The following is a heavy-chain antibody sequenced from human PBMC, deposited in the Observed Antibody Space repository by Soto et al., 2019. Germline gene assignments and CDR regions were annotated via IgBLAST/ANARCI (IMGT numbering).Heavy chain of an antibody. D-gene: IGHD1-1*01. CDR2: IFYSGST. CDR1: GGSIRGYY. CDR3: ARSGDNFSFTDS. V-gene: IGHV4-59*01. J-gene: IGHJ5*01. Sequence: SETLSLTCSVSGGSIRGYYWTWIRQPPGEGLEWIGYIFYSGSTNYNPSLKSRVTISVDTSKNQFSLRLASVTAADTAMYYCARSGDNFSFTDSRGQGTLVTVSS.